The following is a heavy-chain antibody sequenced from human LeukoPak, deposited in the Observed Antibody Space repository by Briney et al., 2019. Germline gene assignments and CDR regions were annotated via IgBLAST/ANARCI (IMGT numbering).Heavy chain of an antibody. CDR1: GGSFSGYY. CDR3: ARGRSSSSWYPRYYFDY. J-gene: IGHJ4*02. CDR2: INHSGST. Sequence: NSSETLSLTCAVYGGSFSGYYWSWIRQPPVKGLEWIGEINHSGSTNYNPSLKSRVTISVDTSKNQFSLKLSSVTAADTAVYYCARGRSSSSWYPRYYFDYWGQGTLVTVSS. D-gene: IGHD6-13*01. V-gene: IGHV4-34*01.